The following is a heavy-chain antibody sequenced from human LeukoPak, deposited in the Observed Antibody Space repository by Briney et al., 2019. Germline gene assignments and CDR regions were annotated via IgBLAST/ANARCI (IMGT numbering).Heavy chain of an antibody. Sequence: PGGSLRLSCAASGFTFSRNGMHWVRQAPGKGLEWVAVISYDGSNKYYADSVKGRFTISRDNSKNTLYLQMNSLRAEDTAVYYCAKDHSSSWYRWRFYYYYMDVWGKGTTVTVSS. CDR1: GFTFSRNG. D-gene: IGHD6-13*01. CDR3: AKDHSSSWYRWRFYYYYMDV. V-gene: IGHV3-30*18. CDR2: ISYDGSNK. J-gene: IGHJ6*03.